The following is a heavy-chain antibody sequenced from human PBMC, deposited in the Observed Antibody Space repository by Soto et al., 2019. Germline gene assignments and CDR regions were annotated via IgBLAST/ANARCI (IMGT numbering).Heavy chain of an antibody. CDR1: GFTFSSYA. Sequence: GGSLRLSCAASGFTFSSYAMSWVRQAPGKGLEWVSAISGSGGSTYYADSVKGRFTISRDNSKNTLYLQMNSLRAEDTAVYYCAKDQHAVAGTIMDAFDIWGQGTMVTVSS. J-gene: IGHJ3*02. CDR3: AKDQHAVAGTIMDAFDI. D-gene: IGHD6-19*01. CDR2: ISGSGGST. V-gene: IGHV3-23*01.